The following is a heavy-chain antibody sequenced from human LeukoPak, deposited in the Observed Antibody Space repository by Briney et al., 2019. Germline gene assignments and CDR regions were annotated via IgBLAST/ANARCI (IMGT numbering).Heavy chain of an antibody. D-gene: IGHD3-22*01. CDR2: IYYSGST. CDR1: GGSISSYY. J-gene: IGHJ4*02. Sequence: PSETLSLTCTVSGGSISSYYWSWIRQPPGKGLEWIGYIYYSGSTNYNPSLKSRVTISVDKSKNQFSLKLNSVTAADTAVYFCARRSFGYYSGTYWGQGALVTVSS. V-gene: IGHV4-59*12. CDR3: ARRSFGYYSGTY.